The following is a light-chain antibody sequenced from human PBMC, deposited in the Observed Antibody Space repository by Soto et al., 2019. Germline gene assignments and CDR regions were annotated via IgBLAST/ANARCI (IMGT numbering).Light chain of an antibody. J-gene: IGLJ1*01. V-gene: IGLV1-40*01. CDR2: GNS. Sequence: QSVLARPPSVSGAPGQRVTISCTGSSSNIGAGYDVHWYQQFPGTAPKLLIYGNSNRPSGVPDRFSGSKSGTSASLAITGLQAEDEADYYCQSYDSSRGGVFGGGTKFTVL. CDR3: QSYDSSRGGV. CDR1: SSNIGAGYD.